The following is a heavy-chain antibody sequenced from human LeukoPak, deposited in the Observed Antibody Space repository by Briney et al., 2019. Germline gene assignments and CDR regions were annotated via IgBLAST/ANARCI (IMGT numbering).Heavy chain of an antibody. V-gene: IGHV1-18*01. CDR3: ARCTGSGYTVRYFDL. Sequence: ASVNDSCMASGYTYKSYGISWVRPPPPQGLDWMEWISAYNGNTNYAQKLEGRVTMTKDTTTSTAYMELRSLRADDTAVYYCARCTGSGYTVRYFDLWGRGTLVTVSS. CDR2: ISAYNGNT. D-gene: IGHD3-22*01. CDR1: GYTYKSYG. J-gene: IGHJ2*01.